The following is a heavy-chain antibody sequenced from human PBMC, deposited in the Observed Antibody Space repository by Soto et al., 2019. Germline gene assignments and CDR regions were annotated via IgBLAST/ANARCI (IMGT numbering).Heavy chain of an antibody. CDR2: ISAYNGNT. J-gene: IGHJ4*02. CDR3: AREREDYGDFYFDY. Sequence: ASVKVSCKASGYTFTSYGISWVRQAPGQGLEWMGWISAYNGNTNYAQKLQGRVTMTTDTSTSTAYMELRSLRSDDTAVYYCAREREDYGDFYFDYWGQGTLVTVSS. D-gene: IGHD4-17*01. CDR1: GYTFTSYG. V-gene: IGHV1-18*01.